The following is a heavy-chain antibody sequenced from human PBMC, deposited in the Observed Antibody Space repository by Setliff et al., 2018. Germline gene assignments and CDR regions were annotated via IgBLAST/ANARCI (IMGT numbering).Heavy chain of an antibody. CDR2: INHNRVAT. J-gene: IGHJ6*03. Sequence: ASVKVSCKTSGYTYSDYYGHWVRQAPGQGLEWMGWINHNRVATNFARRFEVRVTLTRDTSINNAYMEMSRLRHDDTAIYYCAKDGSSVVRFLEWSHKDYYYMDVWGKGTTVTVSS. D-gene: IGHD3-3*01. CDR3: AKDGSSVVRFLEWSHKDYYYMDV. V-gene: IGHV1-2*02. CDR1: GYTYSDYY.